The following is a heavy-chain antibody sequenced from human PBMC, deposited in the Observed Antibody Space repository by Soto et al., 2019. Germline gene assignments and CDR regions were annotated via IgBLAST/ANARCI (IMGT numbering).Heavy chain of an antibody. CDR2: IYYSGST. J-gene: IGHJ4*02. CDR1: GGSISSSSYY. D-gene: IGHD6-13*01. V-gene: IGHV4-39*01. CDR3: ARISHDSSSWYYFDY. Sequence: LSLTCTVSGGSISSSSYYWGWIRQPPGKGLEWIGSIYYSGSTYYNPSLKSRVTISVDTSKNQFSLKLSSVTAADTAVYYCARISHDSSSWYYFDYWGQGTLVTVSS.